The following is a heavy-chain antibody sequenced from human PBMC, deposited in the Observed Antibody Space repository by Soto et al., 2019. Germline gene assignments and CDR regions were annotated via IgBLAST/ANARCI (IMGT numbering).Heavy chain of an antibody. CDR3: AKSVDYLFGSPDY. V-gene: IGHV3-30*18. CDR1: GFTFSSYG. J-gene: IGHJ4*02. CDR2: ISYDGSNK. Sequence: GGSLRLSCAASGFTFSSYGMHWVRQAPGKGLEWVAVISYDGSNKYYADSVKGRFTISRDNSKNTLYLQMNSLRAEDTAVYYCAKSVDYLFGSPDYWGQGTLVTVSS. D-gene: IGHD3-10*02.